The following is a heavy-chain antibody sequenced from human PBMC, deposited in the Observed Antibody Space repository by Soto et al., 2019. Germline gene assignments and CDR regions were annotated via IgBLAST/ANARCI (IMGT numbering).Heavy chain of an antibody. Sequence: ASVKVSCKASGYTFSNYNINWVRQASGQGLEWIGWMNPDSGNTGYAVKFQGRVTMTSNSSISTAYMELSGLRSEDTAVYYCAREAASDPSFYYHYMDVWGKGTTVTVSS. V-gene: IGHV1-8*01. CDR3: AREAASDPSFYYHYMDV. CDR1: GYTFSNYN. D-gene: IGHD3-10*01. J-gene: IGHJ6*03. CDR2: MNPDSGNT.